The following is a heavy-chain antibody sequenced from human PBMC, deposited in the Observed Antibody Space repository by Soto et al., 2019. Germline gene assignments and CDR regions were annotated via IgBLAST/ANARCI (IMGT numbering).Heavy chain of an antibody. D-gene: IGHD2-15*01. CDR2: IWYDGSNK. J-gene: IGHJ4*02. Sequence: ESGGGVVQPGRSLRLSCAASGFTFSSYGMHWVRQAPGKGLEWVAVIWYDGSNKYYADSVKGRFTISRDNSKNTLYLQMNSLRAEDTAVYYCARDLVVAATAPDYWGQGTLVTVSS. V-gene: IGHV3-33*01. CDR3: ARDLVVAATAPDY. CDR1: GFTFSSYG.